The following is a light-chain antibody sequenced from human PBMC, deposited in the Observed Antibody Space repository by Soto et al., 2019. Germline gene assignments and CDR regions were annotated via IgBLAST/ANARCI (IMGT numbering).Light chain of an antibody. J-gene: IGLJ1*01. CDR3: SSYTSSTSYV. CDR2: DVS. V-gene: IGLV2-14*01. Sequence: QSALTQPASVSGSPGQSITISCTGTSSDVGTYNFVSWYRQHPGKAPKLIIYDVSTRPSGVSIRFSGSKSGNTASLTISGLQPEDEADYYCSSYTSSTSYVFGTGTKVTVL. CDR1: SSDVGTYNF.